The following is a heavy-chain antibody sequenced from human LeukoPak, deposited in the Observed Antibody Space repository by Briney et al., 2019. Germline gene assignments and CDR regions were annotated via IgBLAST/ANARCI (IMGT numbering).Heavy chain of an antibody. J-gene: IGHJ4*02. CDR2: IYSGGTT. CDR3: ARYDYGRSGFDY. D-gene: IGHD5-12*01. Sequence: GGSLRLSCAASGFTVSTNYMSWVRQAPGKGLEWVSVIYSGGTTYYADSVKGRFSNSRDNSRNTLDLQMNSLRAKDTAVYYCARYDYGRSGFDYWGQGTLVTVSS. V-gene: IGHV3-66*01. CDR1: GFTVSTNY.